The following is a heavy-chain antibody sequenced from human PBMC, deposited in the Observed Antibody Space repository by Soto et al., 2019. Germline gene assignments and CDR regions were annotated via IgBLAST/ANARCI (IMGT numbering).Heavy chain of an antibody. Sequence: QVQLVQSGAEVRKPGASVKVSCKASGYTFSKYGLHWVRQAPGQRLEWMGWINPGDGNTRYSQKFQGRVTITSDQSANTAYMALPSLKSEDTAVYYCARVLRRLTIFGVAHPVYYWGQGTLVTVAS. V-gene: IGHV1-3*01. D-gene: IGHD3-3*01. J-gene: IGHJ4*02. CDR2: INPGDGNT. CDR1: GYTFSKYG. CDR3: ARVLRRLTIFGVAHPVYY.